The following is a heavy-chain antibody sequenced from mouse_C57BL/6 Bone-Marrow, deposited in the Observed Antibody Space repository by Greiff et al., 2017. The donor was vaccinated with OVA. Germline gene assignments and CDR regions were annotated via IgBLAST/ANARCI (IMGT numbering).Heavy chain of an antibody. CDR1: GYAFSSSW. D-gene: IGHD1-1*01. Sequence: VQLQQSGPELVKPGASVKISCKASGYAFSSSWMNWVKQRPGKGLEWIGRIYPGDGDTNYNGKFKGKATLTADKSSSTAYMQLSSLTSEDSAVYFCARDLLLRLAYWGQGTLVTVSA. CDR2: IYPGDGDT. J-gene: IGHJ3*01. CDR3: ARDLLLRLAY. V-gene: IGHV1-82*01.